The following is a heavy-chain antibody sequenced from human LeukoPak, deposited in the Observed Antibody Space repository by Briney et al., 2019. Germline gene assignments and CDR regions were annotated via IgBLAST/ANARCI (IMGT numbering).Heavy chain of an antibody. J-gene: IGHJ6*03. CDR3: AREDSSGYYVYMDV. D-gene: IGHD3-22*01. V-gene: IGHV3-11*04. CDR1: GFTFSDYY. CDR2: ISSSGSTI. Sequence: GGSLRLSCAASGFTFSDYYMSWIRQAPGKGLEWVSYISSSGSTIYYADSVKGRFTISRDNAKNSLYLQMNSLRAEDTAVYYCAREDSSGYYVYMDVWGKGTTVTVSS.